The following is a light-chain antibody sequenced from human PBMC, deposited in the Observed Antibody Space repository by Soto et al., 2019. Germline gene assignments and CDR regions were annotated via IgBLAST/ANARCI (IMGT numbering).Light chain of an antibody. J-gene: IGLJ1*01. CDR1: SSNIGAGYD. V-gene: IGLV1-40*01. Sequence: QSVLTQPPSVSGAPGQRVTISCTGSSSNIGAGYDVHWYQQLPGTAPKLLSYGNSKRPSGVPDRFSGSKSGTSASLAITGLQAEDEADYYCQSYDSSLSGYVFGTGTQLTVL. CDR2: GNS. CDR3: QSYDSSLSGYV.